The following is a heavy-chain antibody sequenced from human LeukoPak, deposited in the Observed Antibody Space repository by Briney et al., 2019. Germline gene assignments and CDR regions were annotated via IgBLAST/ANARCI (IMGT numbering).Heavy chain of an antibody. CDR2: INPNSGGT. CDR3: ARAKPAGYAFDI. V-gene: IGHV1-2*02. J-gene: IGHJ3*02. Sequence: ASVKVSCKASGYTFTGYYMHWVRQAPGQGLEWMGWINPNSGGTNYAQKFQGRVTMTRDTSISTAYMELSRLRSDDTAVYYCARAKPAGYAFDIWGQGTMVTVSS. CDR1: GYTFTGYY.